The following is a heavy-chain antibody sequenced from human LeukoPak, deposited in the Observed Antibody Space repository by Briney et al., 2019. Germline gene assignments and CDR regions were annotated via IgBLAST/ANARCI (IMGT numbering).Heavy chain of an antibody. D-gene: IGHD3-10*01. Sequence: GGSLRLSCAASGFTFDDYTMHWVRQAPGKGLEWVSLISWDGGSTYYADSVKGRFTISRDNSKNSLYLQMNSLRAEDTALYYCAKDNRGGSGSYSNYYSGMDVWGQGTTVTVSS. CDR1: GFTFDDYT. CDR3: AKDNRGGSGSYSNYYSGMDV. J-gene: IGHJ6*02. V-gene: IGHV3-43*01. CDR2: ISWDGGST.